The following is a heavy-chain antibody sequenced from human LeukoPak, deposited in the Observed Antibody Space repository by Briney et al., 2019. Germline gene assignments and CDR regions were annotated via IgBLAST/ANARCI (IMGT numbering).Heavy chain of an antibody. CDR1: GGSISSYY. CDR2: IFYTGST. Sequence: SETLSLTCTVSGGSISSYYWSWIRQPPGKGLEWIGNIFYTGSTKYNPSLKSRVTISVDTSKNQFSLKLSSVTAADTAVYYCARGGYYYYYGVDVWGQGTTVTVSS. CDR3: ARGGYYYYYGVDV. V-gene: IGHV4-59*12. J-gene: IGHJ6*02.